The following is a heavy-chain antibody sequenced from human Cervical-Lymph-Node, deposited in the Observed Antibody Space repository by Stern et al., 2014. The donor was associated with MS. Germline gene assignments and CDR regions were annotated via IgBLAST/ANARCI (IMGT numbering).Heavy chain of an antibody. CDR3: ARSDRLWGSFDY. D-gene: IGHD3-16*01. CDR2: ISYIGST. CDR1: GASISTVGYY. J-gene: IGHJ4*02. V-gene: IGHV4-31*03. Sequence: QVQLQESGPGLVKHSQTLSLTCTVSGASISTVGYYWSWIRQHPGKGLEWIAYISYIGSTYYNPSVKSRVSISADTSKNQFSLNLTSVTAADTALYYCARSDRLWGSFDYWGQGTLVAVSS.